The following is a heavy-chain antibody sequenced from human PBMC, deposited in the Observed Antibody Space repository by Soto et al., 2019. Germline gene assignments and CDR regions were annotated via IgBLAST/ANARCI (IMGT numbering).Heavy chain of an antibody. V-gene: IGHV1-3*01. Sequence: QVQLVQSGAEVKKPGASVKVSCKASGYIFTSYAMHWVRQAPGQRLEWMGWINAGNGNTRFSQKFQGRVTIIRDRSASTDYMELSSLRSEDTAVYYCARSRKMIMDVWGQGTTVTVSS. CDR3: ARSRKMIMDV. CDR2: INAGNGNT. D-gene: IGHD3-16*01. CDR1: GYIFTSYA. J-gene: IGHJ6*02.